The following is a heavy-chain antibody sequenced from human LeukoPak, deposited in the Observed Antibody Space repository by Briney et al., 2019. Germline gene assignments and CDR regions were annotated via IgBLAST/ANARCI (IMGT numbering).Heavy chain of an antibody. CDR1: QATFSSYA. D-gene: IGHD2-2*01. J-gene: IGHJ4*02. Sequence: SVKVSCKASQATFSSYAISWLRQAPGQGLECWRGIIPIFGIANHAQKFQGRVTITADKSTSTAYMELISLRSEDTAVYYCARVVPAAMEFFDYWGQGTLVTVSS. CDR3: ARVVPAAMEFFDY. CDR2: IIPIFGIA. V-gene: IGHV1-69*10.